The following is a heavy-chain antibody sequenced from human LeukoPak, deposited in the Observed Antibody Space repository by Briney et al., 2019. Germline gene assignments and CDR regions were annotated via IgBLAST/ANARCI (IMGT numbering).Heavy chain of an antibody. D-gene: IGHD4/OR15-4a*01. Sequence: ASETLSLTCTVSGGSISSYYWSWIRQPAGKGLEWIGRIYTSGSTNYNPSLKSRVTMSVDTSKNQFSLKLSSVTAADTAVYYCAREFPTDYGSIAHAFDIWGQGTMVTVSS. V-gene: IGHV4-4*07. CDR3: AREFPTDYGSIAHAFDI. CDR2: IYTSGST. CDR1: GGSISSYY. J-gene: IGHJ3*02.